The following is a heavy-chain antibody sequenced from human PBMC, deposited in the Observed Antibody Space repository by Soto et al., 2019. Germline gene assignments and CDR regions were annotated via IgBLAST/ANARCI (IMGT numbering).Heavy chain of an antibody. CDR3: VRARAGSRIFPHNAFDF. CDR1: GFSFKNYY. V-gene: IGHV3-11*01. J-gene: IGHJ3*01. D-gene: IGHD3-3*01. Sequence: QVQLVESGGGLVKPGGSLRLSCEASGFSFKNYYMTWIRQAPGMGLERVSYISMYATTTSSADSVRGRFTVSRDDARNSLFLQMNTLSVEDTAVYYCVRARAGSRIFPHNAFDFWGQGTMVTVSS. CDR2: ISMYATTT.